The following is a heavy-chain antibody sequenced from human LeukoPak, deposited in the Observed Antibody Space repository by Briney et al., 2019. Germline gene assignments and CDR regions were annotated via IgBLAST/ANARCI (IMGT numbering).Heavy chain of an antibody. V-gene: IGHV3-23*01. CDR2: ITTSDGNT. J-gene: IGHJ4*02. CDR3: AKDGGLWVSAHWGDS. Sequence: GGTLRLSCAASGFTFSSYTMSWVRQAPGKGLEWVSTITTSDGNTYYADSVKGRFTVSRDNSKNTLFLQMNSLRAEDTAVYYCAKDGGLWVSAHWGDSWGRGTLVTVSS. CDR1: GFTFSSYT. D-gene: IGHD7-27*01.